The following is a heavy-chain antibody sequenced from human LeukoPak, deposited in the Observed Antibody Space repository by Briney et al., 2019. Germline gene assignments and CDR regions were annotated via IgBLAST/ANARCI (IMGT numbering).Heavy chain of an antibody. D-gene: IGHD5-18*01. CDR2: INPNTGAT. CDR3: ARDDSFQFDY. J-gene: IGHJ4*02. CDR1: GYTFTAHF. V-gene: IGHV1-2*02. Sequence: ASVTVSCKASGYTFTAHFMHWVRQAPGHGLEWMGWINPNTGATNYAQKFQGRVTMTRDMSINTAYMELSRLTSDDTAVYYCARDDSFQFDYWGQGTLVTVSS.